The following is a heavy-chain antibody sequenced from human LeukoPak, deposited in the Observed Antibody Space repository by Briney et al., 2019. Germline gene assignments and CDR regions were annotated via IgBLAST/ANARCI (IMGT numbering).Heavy chain of an antibody. Sequence: GESLKISCKGSGYSFSTYWIGWVRQMPGKGLDWMGMIYPGDSHTIYSPSFQGQVTISADKSISTAYLQWSSVKASDTAIYYCARQGVGTKGDYWGQGTLVTVSS. D-gene: IGHD3-10*01. J-gene: IGHJ4*02. CDR2: IYPGDSHT. V-gene: IGHV5-51*01. CDR3: ARQGVGTKGDY. CDR1: GYSFSTYW.